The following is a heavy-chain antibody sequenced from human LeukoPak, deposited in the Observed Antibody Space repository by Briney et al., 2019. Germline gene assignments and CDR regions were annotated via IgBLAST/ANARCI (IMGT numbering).Heavy chain of an antibody. V-gene: IGHV4-61*01. CDR3: ARGEYSYGDHYYMDV. D-gene: IGHD5-18*01. Sequence: SETLSLTGTVSGGSISSGSYYWSWIRQPPGKELEWIGYIYYTGSTNYNPSLKTRVTISVDTSKNQFSLKLTSVTAADTAVYYCARGEYSYGDHYYMDVWGKGTTVTISS. CDR2: IYYTGST. CDR1: GGSISSGSYY. J-gene: IGHJ6*03.